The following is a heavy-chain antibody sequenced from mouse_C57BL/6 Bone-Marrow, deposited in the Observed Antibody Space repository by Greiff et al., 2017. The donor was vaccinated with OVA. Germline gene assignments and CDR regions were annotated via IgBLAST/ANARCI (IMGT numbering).Heavy chain of an antibody. D-gene: IGHD1-1*01. CDR3: ARRAATVVATDYFDY. V-gene: IGHV1-78*01. J-gene: IGHJ2*01. CDR1: GYTFTDHT. Sequence: VKLMESDAELVKPGASVKISCKVSGYTFTDHTIHWMKQRPEQGLEWIGYIYPRDGSTKYNEKFKGKATLTADKSSSTAYMQLNSLTSEDSAVYFCARRAATVVATDYFDYWGQGTTLTVSS. CDR2: IYPRDGST.